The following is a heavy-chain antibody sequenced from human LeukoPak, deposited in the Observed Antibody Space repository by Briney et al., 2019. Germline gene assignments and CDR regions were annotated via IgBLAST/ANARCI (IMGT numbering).Heavy chain of an antibody. D-gene: IGHD2-8*02. J-gene: IGHJ4*02. CDR2: VSAYNGNT. V-gene: IGHV1-18*01. Sequence: ASVKVSCKASGYTFTSYGFSWVRQAPGQGLEWMGWVSAYNGNTKYAPKLQGRVTMTTDTSTRTAYMELRSLRSDDTAVYYCARDGHLVAVPPDYWGQGTLVTVSS. CDR1: GYTFTSYG. CDR3: ARDGHLVAVPPDY.